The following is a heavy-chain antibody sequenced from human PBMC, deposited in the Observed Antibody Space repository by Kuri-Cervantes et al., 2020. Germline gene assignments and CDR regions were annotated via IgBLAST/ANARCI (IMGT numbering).Heavy chain of an antibody. CDR2: IYYSGST. V-gene: IGHV4-59*01. CDR1: GGSISSYY. CDR3: AREMTFGEPPDY. Sequence: GSLRLSCTVSGGSISSYYWSWIRQPPGKGPEWIGYIYYSGSTNYNPSLKSRVTISVETSKNQFSLKLSSATAADTAVYYCAREMTFGEPPDYWGQGTLVTVSS. D-gene: IGHD3-16*01. J-gene: IGHJ4*02.